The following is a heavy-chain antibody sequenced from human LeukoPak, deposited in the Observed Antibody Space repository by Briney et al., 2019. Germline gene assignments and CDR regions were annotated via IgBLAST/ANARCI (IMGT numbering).Heavy chain of an antibody. CDR1: GGSISRYY. J-gene: IGHJ3*02. CDR2: IYYSGST. D-gene: IGHD1-26*01. Sequence: PSETLSLTCTVSGGSISRYYWSWIRQPPGKGLEWIGYIYYSGSTNYNPSLKSRVTISVDTSKNQFSLKLSSVTAADTAVYYCARGPGGGSYSDAFDIWGQGTMVTVSS. V-gene: IGHV4-59*01. CDR3: ARGPGGGSYSDAFDI.